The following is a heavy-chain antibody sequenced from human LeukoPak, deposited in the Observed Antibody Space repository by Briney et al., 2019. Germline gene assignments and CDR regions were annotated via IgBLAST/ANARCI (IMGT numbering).Heavy chain of an antibody. Sequence: PGGSLRLSCAASGFSFSSNWMGWVRQAPGKGLEWVASMNQDGGARYYIDLVKGRFTISRDNAKNSLFLQMNSLRVEDTGVYYCASLLGSATRRNYWGQGILVTVSS. CDR2: MNQDGGAR. V-gene: IGHV3-7*01. J-gene: IGHJ4*02. D-gene: IGHD3-10*01. CDR1: GFSFSSNW. CDR3: ASLLGSATRRNY.